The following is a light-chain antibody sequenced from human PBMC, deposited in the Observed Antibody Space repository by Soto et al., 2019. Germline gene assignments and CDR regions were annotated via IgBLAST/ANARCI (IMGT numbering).Light chain of an antibody. CDR2: PAS. CDR3: QKCNTGPHT. Sequence: IHITHSPCSLSASVGDRESITCRASQGISNYVGWYQQKPGKVPKLLIFPASTLQSGVPSRFSGSGFGTDFTLTISSLQPEDVATYYCQKCNTGPHTFGPGTKVDIK. J-gene: IGKJ3*01. V-gene: IGKV1-27*01. CDR1: QGISNY.